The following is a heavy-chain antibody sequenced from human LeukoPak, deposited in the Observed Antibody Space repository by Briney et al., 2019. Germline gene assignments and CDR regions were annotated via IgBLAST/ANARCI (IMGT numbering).Heavy chain of an antibody. V-gene: IGHV3-23*01. D-gene: IGHD6-19*01. CDR2: ISDSGANT. CDR3: AKSMTLQWRGFFDL. Sequence: GGSLRLSCAASGFTFSSYAMTWVRQAPGKGLEWVSTISDSGANTYYADSVRGRFTISRDNSKNTLYLQKNSLRADDTAIYYCAKSMTLQWRGFFDLWGRGTHVTVSS. J-gene: IGHJ2*01. CDR1: GFTFSSYA.